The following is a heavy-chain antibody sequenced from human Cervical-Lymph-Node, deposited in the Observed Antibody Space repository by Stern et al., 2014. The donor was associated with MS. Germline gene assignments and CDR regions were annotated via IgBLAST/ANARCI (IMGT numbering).Heavy chain of an antibody. D-gene: IGHD5-18*01. J-gene: IGHJ4*02. CDR3: ARLPPVVDTAMVIADY. CDR1: GGSISSYY. CDR2: IYYSGST. Sequence: VQLVESGPGLVKPSETLSLTCTVSGGSISSYYWSWIRQPPGKGLEWIGYIYYSGSTNYNPSLKSRVTISVDTSKNHFSLKLSSGTAADTAVYYCARLPPVVDTAMVIADYWGQGTLVTVSS. V-gene: IGHV4-59*08.